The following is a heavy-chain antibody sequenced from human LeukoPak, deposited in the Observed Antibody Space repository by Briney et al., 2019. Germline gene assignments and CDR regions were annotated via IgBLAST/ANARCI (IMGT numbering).Heavy chain of an antibody. V-gene: IGHV4-4*07. D-gene: IGHD4-17*01. CDR1: GGSISSYY. J-gene: IGHJ2*01. CDR3: ARDWAVTTFWYFDL. Sequence: SETLSLTCTVSGGSISSYYWSWIRQPAGKGLEWIGRIYTSGSTNYNPSLKSRVTMSVDTSKNQFSLKLSSVTAADTAVYYRARDWAVTTFWYFDLWGRGTLVTVSS. CDR2: IYTSGST.